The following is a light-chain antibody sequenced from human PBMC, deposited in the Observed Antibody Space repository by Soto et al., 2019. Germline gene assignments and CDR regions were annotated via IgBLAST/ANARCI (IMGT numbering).Light chain of an antibody. J-gene: IGKJ2*01. CDR3: QQGSSAPFT. V-gene: IGKV1-39*01. CDR1: QTINTY. CDR2: AAS. Sequence: DIQVTQSPSSLSASVGDRVTITCRTSQTINTYLNWYQQQPGKAPKLLIFAASTLHSGVPSRFSGSGSGTDFTLTITSLQPEDFATYYCQQGSSAPFTFGPATQLEV.